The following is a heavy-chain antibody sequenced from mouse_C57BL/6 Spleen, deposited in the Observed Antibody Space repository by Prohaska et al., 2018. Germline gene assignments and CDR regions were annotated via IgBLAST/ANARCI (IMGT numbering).Heavy chain of an antibody. CDR2: IDPSDSYT. J-gene: IGHJ4*01. Sequence: QVQLQQPGAELVRPGTPVKLSCKASGYTFTSYWMHWVKQRHGQGLEWIGVIDPSDSYTNYNQKFKGKATLTVDTSSSTAYMQLSSLTSEDSAVYYCARYAMDYWGQVTSVTVSS. CDR1: GYTFTSYW. V-gene: IGHV1-59*01. CDR3: ARYAMDY.